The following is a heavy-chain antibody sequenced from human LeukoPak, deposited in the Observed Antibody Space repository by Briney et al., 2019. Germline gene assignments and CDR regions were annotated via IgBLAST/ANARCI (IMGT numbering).Heavy chain of an antibody. D-gene: IGHD3-22*01. CDR1: GFTISSYG. CDR3: AKETADYYDTLAD. Sequence: GGSLRLSCAASGFTISSYGMHWVRQAPGKGLEWVAFIRYDGSNKYYADSVKGRFTISRDNSKNTLYLQMNSLRAEDTAVYYCAKETADYYDTLADWGQGTLVTVSS. J-gene: IGHJ4*02. V-gene: IGHV3-30*02. CDR2: IRYDGSNK.